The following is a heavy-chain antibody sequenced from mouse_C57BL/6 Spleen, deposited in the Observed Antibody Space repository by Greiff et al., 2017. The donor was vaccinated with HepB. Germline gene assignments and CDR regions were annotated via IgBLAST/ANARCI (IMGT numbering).Heavy chain of an antibody. V-gene: IGHV1-15*01. Sequence: QVQLQQSGAELVRPGASVTLSCKASGYTFTDYEMHWVKQTPVHGLEWIGAIDPETGGTAYNPKFKGKAILTADKSSSTAYVELRSLTSEDSAVYYCTNYYGSRSSYYAMDYWGQGTSVTVSS. D-gene: IGHD1-1*01. CDR2: IDPETGGT. CDR1: GYTFTDYE. J-gene: IGHJ4*01. CDR3: TNYYGSRSSYYAMDY.